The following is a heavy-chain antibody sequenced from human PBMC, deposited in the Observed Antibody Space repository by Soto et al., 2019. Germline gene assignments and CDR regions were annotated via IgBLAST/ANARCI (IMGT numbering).Heavy chain of an antibody. J-gene: IGHJ5*02. D-gene: IGHD3-10*01. CDR3: GAPPGPRGDEGALPS. CDR2: IIPILGMA. CDR1: GGTFSSYT. Sequence: QVQLVQSGADVKKPGSSVKVSCKASGGTFSSYTISWVRQAPGQGLEWMGRIIPILGMANYAQKFQGRVTIXXDXSXHTAYMELCSLRSEDTAVYYCGAPPGPRGDEGALPSWGQGTLVTVSS. V-gene: IGHV1-69*02.